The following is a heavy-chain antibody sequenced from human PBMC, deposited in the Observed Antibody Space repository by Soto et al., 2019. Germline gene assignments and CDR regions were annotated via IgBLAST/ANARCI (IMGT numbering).Heavy chain of an antibody. J-gene: IGHJ4*02. Sequence: QVQLVESGGGVVQPGRSLRLSCAASGLIFSNYGMHWVRQAPGKGLEWVAIIWFDGSNKYYADSVKGRFTISRDNSKNTLYLQMNSLRAEDTAIYYCARDPDTAMIKTLDYWGQGTLVTVSS. CDR3: ARDPDTAMIKTLDY. CDR2: IWFDGSNK. CDR1: GLIFSNYG. D-gene: IGHD5-18*01. V-gene: IGHV3-33*01.